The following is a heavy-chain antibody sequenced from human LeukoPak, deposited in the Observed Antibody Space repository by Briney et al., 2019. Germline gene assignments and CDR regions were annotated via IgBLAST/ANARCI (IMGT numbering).Heavy chain of an antibody. J-gene: IGHJ6*03. D-gene: IGHD2-2*01. CDR1: GYTFTGYY. V-gene: IGHV1-2*02. CDR3: ARADSVPAGDYHYWYMDV. CDR2: INPNSGGT. Sequence: ASVKVSCKASGYTFTGYYMHWVRQAPGQGLEWMGWINPNSGGTNYAQKFQGRVTMTRDTSISTAYMELSRLRSDDAAVYYCARADSVPAGDYHYWYMDVWGKGTTVTVSS.